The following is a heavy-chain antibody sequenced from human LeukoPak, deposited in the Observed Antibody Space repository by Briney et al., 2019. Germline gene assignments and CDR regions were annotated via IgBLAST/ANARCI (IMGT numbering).Heavy chain of an antibody. J-gene: IGHJ4*02. V-gene: IGHV3-43*02. CDR2: ISGDGGST. CDR1: GFTFDDYA. D-gene: IGHD3-9*01. Sequence: GGSLRLSCAASGFTFDDYAMHWVRQAPGKGLEWVSLISGDGGSTYYADSVKGRSTISRDNSKNSLYLQMNSLRTEDTALYYCAKDIGILTGKIPDYWGQGTLITVSS. CDR3: AKDIGILTGKIPDY.